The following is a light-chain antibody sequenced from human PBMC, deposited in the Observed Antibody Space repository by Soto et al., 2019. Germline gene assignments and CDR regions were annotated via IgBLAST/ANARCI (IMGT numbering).Light chain of an antibody. CDR1: TGAVTSGYY. V-gene: IGLV7-43*01. J-gene: IGLJ2*01. Sequence: QTVVTQEPSLTVSPGRTVTLTCASSTGAVTSGYYPNWFQKKPGQPPRPLIDSTNNRHSWTPARFSGSLFGGKAALTLSGAQPEDEADYYCLFYYGGHLVFGGGTKLTVL. CDR2: STN. CDR3: LFYYGGHLV.